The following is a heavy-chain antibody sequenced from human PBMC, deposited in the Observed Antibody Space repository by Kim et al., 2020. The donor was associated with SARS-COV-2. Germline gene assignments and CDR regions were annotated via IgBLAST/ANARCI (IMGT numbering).Heavy chain of an antibody. J-gene: IGHJ4*02. CDR3: ARGPNYSPFDY. CDR2: IIGSGTTI. V-gene: IGHV3-48*03. CDR1: GFTFSSYE. D-gene: IGHD4-4*01. Sequence: GGSLRLSCAASGFTFSSYEMNWVRQAPGKGLEWVSYIIGSGTTIYDADSVRGRFTISRDNDKNSLYLQMNSLRAEDTAVYYCARGPNYSPFDYWGQGTLVTVSS.